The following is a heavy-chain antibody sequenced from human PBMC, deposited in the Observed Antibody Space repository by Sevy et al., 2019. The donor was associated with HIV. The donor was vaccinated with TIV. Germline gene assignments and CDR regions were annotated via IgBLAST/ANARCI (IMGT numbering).Heavy chain of an antibody. Sequence: ASVKVSCKASGGTFSNYAISWVRQAPGQGLEWMGGFIPMFDTANYAQKFQGKVTLTADGSTTTAYMELSSLRSDDTAVYYCDGSYFDSSGYSPLYYYGMDVWGQRTTVTVSS. V-gene: IGHV1-69*13. CDR3: DGSYFDSSGYSPLYYYGMDV. CDR2: FIPMFDTA. CDR1: GGTFSNYA. D-gene: IGHD3-22*01. J-gene: IGHJ6*02.